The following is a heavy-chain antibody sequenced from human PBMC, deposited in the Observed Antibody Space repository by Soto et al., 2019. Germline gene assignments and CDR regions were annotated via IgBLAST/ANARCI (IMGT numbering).Heavy chain of an antibody. Sequence: TSETLSLTWTVSGGSISSSSYCRGWIRQPPGKGLEWIGSIYYSGSTYYNPSLKSRVTISVDTSKNQFSLKLSSVTAADTAVYYCARQPRSNRIAAAPFDYWGQGALVTVSS. CDR1: GGSISSSSYC. J-gene: IGHJ4*02. CDR2: IYYSGST. V-gene: IGHV4-39*01. CDR3: ARQPRSNRIAAAPFDY. D-gene: IGHD6-13*01.